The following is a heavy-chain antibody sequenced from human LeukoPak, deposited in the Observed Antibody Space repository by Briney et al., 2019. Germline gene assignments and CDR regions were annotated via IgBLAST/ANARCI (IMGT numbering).Heavy chain of an antibody. J-gene: IGHJ4*02. V-gene: IGHV4-59*10. Sequence: SETLSLTCAVYGGSFSGYYWSWIRQPPGKGLEWIGRIYTSGSTNYNPSLKSRVTMSVDTSKNQFSLKLSSVTAADTAVYYCVYSSSWSPFGYWGQGTLVTVSS. D-gene: IGHD6-13*01. CDR3: VYSSSWSPFGY. CDR2: IYTSGST. CDR1: GGSFSGYY.